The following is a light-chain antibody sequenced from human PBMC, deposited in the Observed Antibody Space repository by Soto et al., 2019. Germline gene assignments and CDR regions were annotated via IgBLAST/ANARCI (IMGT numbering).Light chain of an antibody. Sequence: DIVMTQSPDSLAVSLGERATINCKSSQSVLSSSNNKNYLTWYQQKLGQPPRLLIYWASTRESGVPDRFSGSGAGANFTLTNNSLQAEDVAVYYCQEYYSTPWTFGQGTKVEIK. CDR3: QEYYSTPWT. V-gene: IGKV4-1*01. CDR1: QSVLSSSNNKNY. J-gene: IGKJ1*01. CDR2: WAS.